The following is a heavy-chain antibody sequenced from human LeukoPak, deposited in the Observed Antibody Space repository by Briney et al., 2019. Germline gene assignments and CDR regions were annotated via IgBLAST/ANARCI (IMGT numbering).Heavy chain of an antibody. CDR1: GYTFSSYA. CDR3: ARVAICGGDCYFVTDWFDS. D-gene: IGHD2-21*02. J-gene: IGHJ5*01. Sequence: SVKVSCKASGYTFSSYAISWVRQAPGQGLEWMGGIIPIFGTANYAQKFQGRVTITADKSTSTAYMELSSLRSEDTAVYYCARVAICGGDCYFVTDWFDSWGQGTLVTVSS. CDR2: IIPIFGTA. V-gene: IGHV1-69*06.